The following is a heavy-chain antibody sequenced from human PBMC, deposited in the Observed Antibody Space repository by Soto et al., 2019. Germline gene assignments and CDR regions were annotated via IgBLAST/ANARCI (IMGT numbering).Heavy chain of an antibody. CDR2: IDGSGGST. J-gene: IGHJ6*02. Sequence: PGGSLRLSCAASGFTFSSYTMSWLRLPPGKGLEWVSAIDGSGGSTNYADSVKGRLTISRDNSRNTLFLQMNSLRAEDTAVYYCARTLTMVRGDNYYGMDVWGQGTTVTVSS. D-gene: IGHD3-10*01. V-gene: IGHV3-23*01. CDR1: GFTFSSYT. CDR3: ARTLTMVRGDNYYGMDV.